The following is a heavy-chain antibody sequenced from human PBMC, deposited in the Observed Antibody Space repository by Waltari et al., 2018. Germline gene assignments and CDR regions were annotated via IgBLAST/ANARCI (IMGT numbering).Heavy chain of an antibody. Sequence: QVQLQESGPGLVKPSQTLSLTCTVSGGSISSGDYYWSWIRQPPGKGLEWIGYIYYSGGTYYTPSLKSRVTISLDTSKNQFSLKLSSVTAADTAVYYCARVYYYGSGSYWPLNFDYWGQGTLVTVSS. CDR2: IYYSGGT. J-gene: IGHJ4*02. CDR1: GGSISSGDYY. CDR3: ARVYYYGSGSYWPLNFDY. V-gene: IGHV4-30-4*08. D-gene: IGHD3-10*01.